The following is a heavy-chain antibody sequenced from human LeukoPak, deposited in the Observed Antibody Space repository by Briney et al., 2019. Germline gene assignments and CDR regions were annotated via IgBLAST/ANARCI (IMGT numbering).Heavy chain of an antibody. CDR2: ISSSSSTI. D-gene: IGHD6-19*01. CDR3: ARGVSNSSGWYRLDWYFDL. J-gene: IGHJ2*01. CDR1: GYTFSRHG. V-gene: IGHV3-48*01. Sequence: GGSLRLSCAASGYTFSRHGIHWVRQAPGKGLEWVSYISSSSSTIYYADSVKGRFTISRDNAKNSLYLQMNSLRAEDTAVYYCARGVSNSSGWYRLDWYFDLWGRGTLVTVSS.